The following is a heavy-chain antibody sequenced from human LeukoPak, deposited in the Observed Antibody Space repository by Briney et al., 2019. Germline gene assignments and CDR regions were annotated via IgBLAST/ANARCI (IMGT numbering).Heavy chain of an antibody. CDR2: IRYDGSKK. Sequence: PGGSLRLSCAASGFTFGSYAMHWVRQAPGKGLEWVAFIRYDGSKKYYADSVKGRFTISRDNSKHTLDLQMNSLRAEDTAVYYCARGSTASSSWYILDHWGQGTLVTVSS. CDR1: GFTFGSYA. J-gene: IGHJ4*02. CDR3: ARGSTASSSWYILDH. V-gene: IGHV3-30*02. D-gene: IGHD6-13*01.